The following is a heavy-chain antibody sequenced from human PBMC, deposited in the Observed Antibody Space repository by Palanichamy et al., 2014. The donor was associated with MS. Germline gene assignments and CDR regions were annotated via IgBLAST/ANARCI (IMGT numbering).Heavy chain of an antibody. CDR2: VKQDGDEE. CDR3: VRVGTVDHFDL. V-gene: IGHV3-7*01. J-gene: IGHJ3*01. Sequence: EMQVVESGGDLVQPGGSLRLSCEVSGFSFSDHWMSWVRQAPGQGLEWVANVKQDGDEEHYVDSVKGRFTISRDNAQSTVHLQMNSLRAEDTAVYFCVRVGTVDHFDLWGQGTMVTVS. CDR1: GFSFSDHW. D-gene: IGHD1-26*01.